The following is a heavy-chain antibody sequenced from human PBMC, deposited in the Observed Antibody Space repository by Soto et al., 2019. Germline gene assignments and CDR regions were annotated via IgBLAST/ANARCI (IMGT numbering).Heavy chain of an antibody. Sequence: PGESLKISCKGSGYSFTNHWITWVRQMPGKGLEWMGRIDPIDSYSHYSPSFQGHVTFSADKSINTAYLQWSSLKASDSAMYFCGRHAESGSYSEYYFDYWGQGTLVTVPQ. V-gene: IGHV5-10-1*01. CDR1: GYSFTNHW. CDR2: IDPIDSYS. J-gene: IGHJ4*02. CDR3: GRHAESGSYSEYYFDY. D-gene: IGHD1-26*01.